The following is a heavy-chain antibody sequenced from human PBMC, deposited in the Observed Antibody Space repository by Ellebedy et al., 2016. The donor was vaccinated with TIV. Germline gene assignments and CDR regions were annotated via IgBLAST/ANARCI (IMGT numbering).Heavy chain of an antibody. Sequence: SETLSLXCAVYGGSFSGYYWSWIRQPPGKGLEWIGEINHSGSTNYNPSLKSRVTISVDTSKNQFSLKLSSVTAADTAVYYCARPGTTYDRGYFQHWGQGTLVTVSS. CDR2: INHSGST. J-gene: IGHJ1*01. V-gene: IGHV4-34*01. D-gene: IGHD3-22*01. CDR1: GGSFSGYY. CDR3: ARPGTTYDRGYFQH.